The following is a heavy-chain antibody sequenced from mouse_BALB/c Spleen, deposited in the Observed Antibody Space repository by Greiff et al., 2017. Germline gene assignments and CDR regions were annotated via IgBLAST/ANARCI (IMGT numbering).Heavy chain of an antibody. CDR3: ARKAYYGNYYAMDY. D-gene: IGHD2-10*01. CDR1: GYAFSSYW. CDR2: IYPGDGDT. Sequence: VQLVESGAELVRPGSSVKISCKASGYAFSSYWMNWVKQRPGQGLEWIGQIYPGDGDTNYNGKFKGKATLTADKSSSTAYMQLSSLTSEDSAVYFCARKAYYGNYYAMDYWGQGTSVTVSS. J-gene: IGHJ4*01. V-gene: IGHV1-80*01.